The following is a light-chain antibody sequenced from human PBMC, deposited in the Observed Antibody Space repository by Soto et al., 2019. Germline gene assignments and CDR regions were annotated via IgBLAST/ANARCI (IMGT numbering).Light chain of an antibody. J-gene: IGKJ2*01. CDR3: QQTFPTPHT. Sequence: DIQMTQSPSSLSASVGDSVTITCRASQSISSSLNWYQQKPGKAPRLRIYAASTLQSGVPSGFSGSGSGTDFALTISSLQPENFATYYCQQTFPTPHTFGQGTKLEIK. CDR1: QSISSS. CDR2: AAS. V-gene: IGKV1-39*01.